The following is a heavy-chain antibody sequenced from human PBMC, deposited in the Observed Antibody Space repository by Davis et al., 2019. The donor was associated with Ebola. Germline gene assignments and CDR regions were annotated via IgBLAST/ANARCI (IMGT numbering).Heavy chain of an antibody. J-gene: IGHJ5*02. CDR2: IYTSGST. V-gene: IGHV4-61*09. Sequence: PSETLSLTCTVSGGSISSGSYYWSWIRQPAGKGLEWIGHIYTSGSTNYNPSLKSRVTISVDTSKNQFSLKLSSVTAADTAVYYCARALKAPYTSSNWFDPWGQGTLVTVSS. CDR3: ARALKAPYTSSNWFDP. CDR1: GGSISSGSYY. D-gene: IGHD6-6*01.